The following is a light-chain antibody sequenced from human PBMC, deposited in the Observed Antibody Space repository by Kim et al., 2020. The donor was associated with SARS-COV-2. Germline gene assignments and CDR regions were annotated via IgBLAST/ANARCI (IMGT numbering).Light chain of an antibody. J-gene: IGLJ3*02. CDR2: QNN. Sequence: PPSVSVSPGQTAVITCSGDQLGDKYSCWYRQKPGQSPVLFIYQNNRRPSGIPERFSGSNSGRTATLTISGTQPMDEADYYCQAAWVFGGGTQLTVL. CDR3: QAAWV. V-gene: IGLV3-1*01. CDR1: QLGDKY.